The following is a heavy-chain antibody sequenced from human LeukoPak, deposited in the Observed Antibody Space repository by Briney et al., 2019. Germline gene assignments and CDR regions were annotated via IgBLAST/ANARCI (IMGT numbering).Heavy chain of an antibody. D-gene: IGHD4/OR15-4a*01. CDR3: ARRAGAYSHPYDY. J-gene: IGHJ4*02. CDR2: IYSGGST. Sequence: GGSLRLSCAASGFTVSSNYMSWVRQAPGKGLEWVSVIYSGGSTYYADSVKGRFTIFRDNSKNTLYLQMNSLRAEDTAVYYCARRAGAYSHPYDYWGQGTLVTVSS. CDR1: GFTVSSNY. V-gene: IGHV3-66*04.